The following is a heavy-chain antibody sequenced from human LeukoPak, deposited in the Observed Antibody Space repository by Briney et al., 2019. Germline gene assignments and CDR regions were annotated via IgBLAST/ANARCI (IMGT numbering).Heavy chain of an antibody. CDR2: ISSSGSTI. Sequence: GGSLRLSCEASGFTFSSYEMNWVRQAPGKGLEWISYISSSGSTIYYADSVKGRFTISRDNAKNSLYLQMNSLRAEDTAVYYCARAPGWLPFDFWGQGTLVTVSS. CDR1: GFTFSSYE. V-gene: IGHV3-48*03. D-gene: IGHD5-24*01. J-gene: IGHJ4*02. CDR3: ARAPGWLPFDF.